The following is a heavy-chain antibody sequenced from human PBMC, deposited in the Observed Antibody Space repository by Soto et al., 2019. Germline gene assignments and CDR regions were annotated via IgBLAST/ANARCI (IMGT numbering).Heavy chain of an antibody. CDR3: VRDGTKTLRDSFDP. CDR2: IYATGTT. V-gene: IGHV4-4*07. Sequence: SETLSLTCSVSGAAIIGFYWSWIRKSAGKGLRWSGRIYATGTTDYNPSLKRRVMMSVDTSKKQFSLKLRSVTAADTAVYYCVRDGTKTLRDSFDPWGQGISVTVSS. CDR1: GAAIIGFY. J-gene: IGHJ5*02. D-gene: IGHD1-1*01.